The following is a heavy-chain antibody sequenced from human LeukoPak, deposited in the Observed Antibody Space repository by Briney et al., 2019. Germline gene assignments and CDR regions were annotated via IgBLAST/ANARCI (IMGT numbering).Heavy chain of an antibody. V-gene: IGHV5-51*01. Sequence: GESLKISCKASGYSFTSYWIVWVRQMPEKGLEWMGIIYPGDSDTRYSPSFQGRVTISADKSISTAYLQWSSLKASDTAMYYCARSGMEYYYGMDVWGQGTTVTVSS. J-gene: IGHJ6*02. CDR1: GYSFTSYW. D-gene: IGHD3-3*01. CDR3: ARSGMEYYYGMDV. CDR2: IYPGDSDT.